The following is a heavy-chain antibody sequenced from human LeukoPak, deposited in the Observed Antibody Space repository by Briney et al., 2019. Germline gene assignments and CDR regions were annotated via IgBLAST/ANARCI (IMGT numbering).Heavy chain of an antibody. CDR3: AKDPDGDYYYGMDV. CDR1: GFTFSSYA. J-gene: IGHJ6*02. V-gene: IGHV3-23*01. CDR2: ISGSGGSV. D-gene: IGHD3-16*01. Sequence: GGSLRLSCAASGFTFSSYAMSWVRQAPGKGLEWVSAISGSGGSVYYADSVKGRFTISRDNSKNTLYLQMNSLRAEDTAVYYCAKDPDGDYYYGMDVWGQGTTVTVSS.